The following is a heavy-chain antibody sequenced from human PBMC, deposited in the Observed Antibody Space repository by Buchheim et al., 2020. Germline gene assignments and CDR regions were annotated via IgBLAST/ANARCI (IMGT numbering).Heavy chain of an antibody. D-gene: IGHD3-3*01. CDR1: GFTFSSYA. V-gene: IGHV3-23*01. CDR2: ISGSGGST. CDR3: AKLVTQVKYYDFWSGHPAGMDV. J-gene: IGHJ6*02. Sequence: EVQLLESGGGLVQPGGSLRLSCAASGFTFSSYAMSWVRQAPGKGLEWVSAISGSGGSTYYADSVKGRFTISRDNSNTLYLQMNSLRAEDTAVYYCAKLVTQVKYYDFWSGHPAGMDVWGQGTT.